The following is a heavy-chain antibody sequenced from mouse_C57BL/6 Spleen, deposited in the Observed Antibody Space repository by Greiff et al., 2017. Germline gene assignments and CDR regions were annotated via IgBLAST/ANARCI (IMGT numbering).Heavy chain of an antibody. V-gene: IGHV3-4*01. CDR3: ARGDYYGSSYFDY. D-gene: IGHD1-1*01. J-gene: IGHJ2*01. CDR2: ISSSGST. CDR1: GYSITNGNHW. Sequence: EVQLQESGPALVKPSQTVSLTCTVTGYSITNGNHWWNWIRPVSGSKLEWIGYISSSGSTDSKPYLKSRISITRDTSKNPLFLQLNSVTTEDIAAYYCARGDYYGSSYFDYWGQGTTLTVSS.